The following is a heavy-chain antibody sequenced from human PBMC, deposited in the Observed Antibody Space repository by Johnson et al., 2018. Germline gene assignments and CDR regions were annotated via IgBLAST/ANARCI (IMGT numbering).Heavy chain of an antibody. J-gene: IGHJ6*02. V-gene: IGHV3-21*01. CDR2: IGTKSVYI. Sequence: VQLVQSGGGLVKPGGSLRLSCAASGFPFNTYTMKWVRQAPGQGLEWISSIGTKSVYIYYADSVKGRFTISRDNAKNSLYLQMNGLRAEDTAGYYWARRRDCSNGVCYGMDVWGQGTTVTVSS. CDR3: ARRRDCSNGVCYGMDV. CDR1: GFPFNTYT. D-gene: IGHD2-8*01.